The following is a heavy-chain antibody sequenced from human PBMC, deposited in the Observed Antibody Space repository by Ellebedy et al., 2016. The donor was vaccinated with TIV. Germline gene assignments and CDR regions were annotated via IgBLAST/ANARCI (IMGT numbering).Heavy chain of an antibody. V-gene: IGHV3-13*01. J-gene: IGHJ4*02. D-gene: IGHD5-18*01. CDR1: GFTFRSYD. CDR3: ARVRFGDTAVDY. Sequence: GGSLRLSCAASGFTFRSYDMHWVRQATGKGLEWVSAIGTAGDTYSPGSVKGRFTISRENAKNSLYLQMNSLRAEDTAVYYCARVRFGDTAVDYWGQGTLVTVSS. CDR2: IGTAGDT.